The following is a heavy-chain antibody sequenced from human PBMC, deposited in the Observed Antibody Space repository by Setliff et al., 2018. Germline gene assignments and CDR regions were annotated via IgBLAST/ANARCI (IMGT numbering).Heavy chain of an antibody. CDR2: IYTDNGNT. V-gene: IGHV1-3*04. Sequence: GASVKVSCKASGFVFTNYAITWVRQAPGQRLEWMGFIYTDNGNTKYSKNFQDRVAITRDTSASTAYMELTSLTSDDTALYYCVRGQGPRTVVAIPFDHWGQGTLVTVSS. D-gene: IGHD3-22*01. CDR1: GFVFTNYA. CDR3: VRGQGPRTVVAIPFDH. J-gene: IGHJ4*02.